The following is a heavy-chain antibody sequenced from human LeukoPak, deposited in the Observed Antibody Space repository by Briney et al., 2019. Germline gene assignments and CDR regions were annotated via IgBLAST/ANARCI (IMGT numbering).Heavy chain of an antibody. J-gene: IGHJ5*02. CDR2: ISTGTNYK. V-gene: IGHV3-21*01. CDR1: GFNFTAYS. D-gene: IGHD6-6*01. Sequence: PGESLRLSCVVSGFNFTAYSINWVRQAPGMGLEWVSSISTGTNYKYYADSVKGRFTISRDNAKNSVYLQMNSLRVGETAVYYCATGGLYNSSETWGQGTLVIVSS. CDR3: ATGGLYNSSET.